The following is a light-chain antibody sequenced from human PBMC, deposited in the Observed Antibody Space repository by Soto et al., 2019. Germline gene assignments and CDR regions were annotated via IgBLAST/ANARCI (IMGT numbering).Light chain of an antibody. CDR1: QSITTF. V-gene: IGKV1-5*01. CDR2: DAS. Sequence: DIQMTQSPSTLSASIGDRVTITCRASQSITTFLAWYQQKPGKAPKLLIYDASSLESGVPSGFSGSGSGTEFTLTISSLQPDDFATYYCQQYNSYPGTFGQGTKVDIK. CDR3: QQYNSYPGT. J-gene: IGKJ1*01.